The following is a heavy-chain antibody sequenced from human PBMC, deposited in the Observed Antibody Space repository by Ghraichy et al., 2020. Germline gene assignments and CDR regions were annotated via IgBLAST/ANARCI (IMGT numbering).Heavy chain of an antibody. CDR3: AKTVYSGSFYFTFDF. J-gene: IGHJ4*02. V-gene: IGHV3-23*01. CDR1: GFTFSNYG. D-gene: IGHD1-26*01. CDR2: ISDNGKNT. Sequence: GESLNISCTASGFTFSNYGMGWVRQAPGKGLEWVSSISDNGKNTWYADSVKGRFSISRDNSNNTVYLQMNSLRAEDTAVFFCAKTVYSGSFYFTFDFWGQGTLVTVSS.